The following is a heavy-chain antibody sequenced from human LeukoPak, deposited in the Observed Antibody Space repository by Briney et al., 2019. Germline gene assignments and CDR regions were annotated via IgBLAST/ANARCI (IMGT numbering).Heavy chain of an antibody. CDR2: IYHSGST. CDR3: ASVIVVVPAEGYFDY. CDR1: GGSISSSNW. J-gene: IGHJ4*02. Sequence: SGTLSLTCAVSGGSISSSNWWSWVRQPPGKGLEWIGYIYHSGSTYYNPSLKSRVTISVDRSKNQFSLKLSSVTAADTAVYYCASVIVVVPAEGYFDYWGQGTLVTVSS. D-gene: IGHD2-2*01. V-gene: IGHV4-4*02.